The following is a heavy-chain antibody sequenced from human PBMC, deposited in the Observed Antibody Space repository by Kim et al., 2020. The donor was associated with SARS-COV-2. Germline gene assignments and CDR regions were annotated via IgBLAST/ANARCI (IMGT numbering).Heavy chain of an antibody. J-gene: IGHJ6*02. Sequence: SQGRDTMTKDTSTSTVYMELSSLRSEDTAVYYCARDLVRGVIAYYGMDVWGQGTTVTVSS. D-gene: IGHD3-10*01. CDR3: ARDLVRGVIAYYGMDV. V-gene: IGHV1-46*01.